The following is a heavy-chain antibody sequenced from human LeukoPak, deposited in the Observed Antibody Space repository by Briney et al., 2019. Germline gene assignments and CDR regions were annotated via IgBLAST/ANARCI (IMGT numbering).Heavy chain of an antibody. J-gene: IGHJ6*03. V-gene: IGHV4-61*02. CDR3: ARGRLYYYDSSGYLDYMDV. Sequence: PSETLSLTCTVSGGSISSGSYYWSWIRQPAGKGLEWIGRIYTSGSTNYNPSLKSRVTISVDTSKNQFSLKLSSVTAADTAVYYCARGRLYYYDSSGYLDYMDVWGKGTTVTVSS. D-gene: IGHD3-22*01. CDR1: GGSISSGSYY. CDR2: IYTSGST.